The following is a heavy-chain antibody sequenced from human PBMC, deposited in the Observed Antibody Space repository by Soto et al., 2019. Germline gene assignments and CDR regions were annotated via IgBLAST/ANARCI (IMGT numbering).Heavy chain of an antibody. J-gene: IGHJ6*02. Sequence: GGSLRLSCATSGFTFYNSWMDWVRQAPGKGLEWVANINEDGSEKHYADSVQGRFTISRDNAKNSLYLQINSLRAEDTAVYYCSRRLEVWGQGTTVTVSS. CDR2: INEDGSEK. CDR1: GFTFYNSW. CDR3: SRRLEV. V-gene: IGHV3-7*03.